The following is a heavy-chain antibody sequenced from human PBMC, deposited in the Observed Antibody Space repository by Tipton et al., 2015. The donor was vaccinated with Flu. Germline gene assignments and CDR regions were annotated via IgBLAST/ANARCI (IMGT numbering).Heavy chain of an antibody. V-gene: IGHV3-7*01. J-gene: IGHJ4*02. Sequence: SLRLSCTASGFIFNSYWMNWVRQAPGKGLEWVANIKKDGSEKYYVDSLKGRFTISRDNAKNSLYLQMNSLRVEDTAVYYCAGGTGWLITDWGQGTLVTVSS. CDR1: GFIFNSYW. CDR3: AGGTGWLITD. CDR2: IKKDGSEK. D-gene: IGHD6-19*01.